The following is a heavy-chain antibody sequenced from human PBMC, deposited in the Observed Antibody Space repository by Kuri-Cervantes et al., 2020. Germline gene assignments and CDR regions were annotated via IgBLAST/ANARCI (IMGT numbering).Heavy chain of an antibody. CDR2: ISSSSSYI. J-gene: IGHJ4*02. D-gene: IGHD2-2*01. CDR3: ARAQLESFCSITSCYRGGNY. Sequence: LSLTCAASGFTFSSYSMNWVRQAPGKGLEWVSSISSSSSYIDYADSVKGRFTISRDNAKNSLYLQMNSLRAEDTAVYYCARAQLESFCSITSCYRGGNYWGQGTLVTVSS. V-gene: IGHV3-21*01. CDR1: GFTFSSYS.